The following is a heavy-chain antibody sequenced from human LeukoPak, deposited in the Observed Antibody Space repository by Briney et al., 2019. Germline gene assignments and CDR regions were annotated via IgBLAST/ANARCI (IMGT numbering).Heavy chain of an antibody. CDR1: GGSNRSSSYY. Sequence: SETLFLTCTDSGGSNRSSSYYWSWIRQPPRKGLEWIGSIYYSGSTYYNPSLKSRVTISVDTSKNQFSLKLSSVTAADTAVYYCARLDLYQLLGDDGFDIWGQGTMVTVSS. V-gene: IGHV4-39*01. CDR2: IYYSGST. J-gene: IGHJ3*02. D-gene: IGHD2-2*01. CDR3: ARLDLYQLLGDDGFDI.